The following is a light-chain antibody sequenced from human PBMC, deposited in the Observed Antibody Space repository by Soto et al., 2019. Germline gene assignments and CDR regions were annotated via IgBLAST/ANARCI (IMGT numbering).Light chain of an antibody. CDR1: QDINNY. J-gene: IGKJ5*01. V-gene: IGKV1-33*01. Sequence: DIQMTQSPSSLSASVGDRVTITCQASQDINNYLNWYQQKPGKAPKLLIYEASNLETGVPSRFSGSGSGTDFTFSISSLQPEDIATYYCQQYDDLPPINFGQGTRLEIK. CDR2: EAS. CDR3: QQYDDLPPIN.